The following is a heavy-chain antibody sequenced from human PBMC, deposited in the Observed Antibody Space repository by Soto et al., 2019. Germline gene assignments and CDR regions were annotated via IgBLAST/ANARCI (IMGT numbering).Heavy chain of an antibody. CDR1: GGSISSDY. J-gene: IGHJ5*02. CDR3: ARDHRPVAGLNWFDP. D-gene: IGHD6-19*01. Sequence: SETLSLTCTVSGGSISSDYWSWIRQPAGKGLEWIVRIYTSVRTNYNPSLKSRVTMSVDTSKNQFSLKLSSVTAADTAVYYCARDHRPVAGLNWFDPWGQGTLVTVS. CDR2: IYTSVRT. V-gene: IGHV4-4*07.